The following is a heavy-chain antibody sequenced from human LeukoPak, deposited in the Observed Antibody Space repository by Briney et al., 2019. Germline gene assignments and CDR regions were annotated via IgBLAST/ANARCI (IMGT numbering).Heavy chain of an antibody. Sequence: SETLSLTCTVSGGSISSYYWSWIRQPAGKGLEWIGRIYSSGSTNYDPSLRSRVTMSVDTSKNQFSLKLSSVTAADTAVYYCARDPNDFGDYGAFDISGQGTLVTVSP. CDR2: IYSSGST. CDR3: ARDPNDFGDYGAFDI. J-gene: IGHJ3*02. D-gene: IGHD4-17*01. V-gene: IGHV4-4*07. CDR1: GGSISSYY.